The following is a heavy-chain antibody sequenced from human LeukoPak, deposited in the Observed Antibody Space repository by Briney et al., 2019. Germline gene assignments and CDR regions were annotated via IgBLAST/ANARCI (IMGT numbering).Heavy chain of an antibody. CDR1: GGSISSSSYY. V-gene: IGHV4-39*07. CDR3: ARYPTYDSSGRHY. J-gene: IGHJ4*02. CDR2: IYTSGST. Sequence: SETLSLTCTVSGGSISSSSYYWGWIRQPPGKGLEWIGRIYTSGSTNYNPSLKSRVTISVDTSKNQFSLKLSSVTAADTAVYYCARYPTYDSSGRHYWGQGTLVTVSS. D-gene: IGHD3-22*01.